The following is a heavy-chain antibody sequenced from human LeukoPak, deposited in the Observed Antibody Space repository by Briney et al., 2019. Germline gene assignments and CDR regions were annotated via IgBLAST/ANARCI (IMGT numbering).Heavy chain of an antibody. D-gene: IGHD1-14*01. J-gene: IGHJ4*02. Sequence: GGSLRLSCAASGFPFSAYGMHWVRQAPGEGLEWVARLLDEGRKDYANSVKGRFTVSRDNSKDTLYLQMDSLRAEDTAVYYCARGNRGLSPDYWGQGTLVTVSS. CDR1: GFPFSAYG. CDR3: ARGNRGLSPDY. CDR2: LLDEGRK. V-gene: IGHV3-30*02.